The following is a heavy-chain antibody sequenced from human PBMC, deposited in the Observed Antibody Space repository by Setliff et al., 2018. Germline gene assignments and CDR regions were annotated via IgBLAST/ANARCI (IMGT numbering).Heavy chain of an antibody. CDR3: AGINFYVSSGYYYAPDY. CDR2: INNYNTNT. V-gene: IGHV1-18*01. J-gene: IGHJ4*02. CDR1: GYTFTNYG. Sequence: ASVKVSCKTSGYTFTNYGITWVRQAPGQGLEWMGWINNYNTNTKYAQKLQGRVTMTTDTPTSTAYMELRSLRSDDTAVYYCAGINFYVSSGYYYAPDYWGQGTLVTVSS. D-gene: IGHD3-22*01.